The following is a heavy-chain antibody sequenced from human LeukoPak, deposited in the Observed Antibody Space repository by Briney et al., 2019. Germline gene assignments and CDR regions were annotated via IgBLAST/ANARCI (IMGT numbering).Heavy chain of an antibody. J-gene: IGHJ4*02. V-gene: IGHV3-33*01. D-gene: IGHD6-19*01. Sequence: PGRCLRLSRAASGFTFSSYGMQWVRQAPGKGLEWVAVIWYDGSSKYYTDSVKGRFTISRDNSRDTLYLQMNSLRADDTGIYYCARSGGRGWYPADYWGQGTLVTVSS. CDR2: IWYDGSSK. CDR1: GFTFSSYG. CDR3: ARSGGRGWYPADY.